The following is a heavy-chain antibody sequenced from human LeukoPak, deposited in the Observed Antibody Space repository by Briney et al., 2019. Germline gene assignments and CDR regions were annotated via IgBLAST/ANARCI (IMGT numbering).Heavy chain of an antibody. CDR1: GGTFSSYA. D-gene: IGHD3-10*01. CDR3: ARGQFEKLDYYYYMDV. Sequence: GASVKVSCKASGGTFSSYAISWVRQAPGQGLEWMGGIIPIFGTANYAQKFQGRVTITADESTSTAYMELSSLRSEDTAVYYCARGQFEKLDYYYYMDVWGKGTTVTVSS. CDR2: IIPIFGTA. V-gene: IGHV1-69*13. J-gene: IGHJ6*03.